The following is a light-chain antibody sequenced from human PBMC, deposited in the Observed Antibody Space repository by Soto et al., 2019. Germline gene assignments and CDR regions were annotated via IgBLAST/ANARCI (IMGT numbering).Light chain of an antibody. CDR3: QQYYNGPLT. CDR1: QSVLYSSNNKNY. CDR2: WAS. V-gene: IGKV4-1*01. J-gene: IGKJ4*01. Sequence: DIVMTQSPDSLAVSLGERATINCKSTQSVLYSSNNKNYLAWYQQKPGQPPKLLIYWASTRECGVPDRFSGSRSGTNFTLTISSLQAEDVAVYCCQQYYNGPLTFGGGTKVEIK.